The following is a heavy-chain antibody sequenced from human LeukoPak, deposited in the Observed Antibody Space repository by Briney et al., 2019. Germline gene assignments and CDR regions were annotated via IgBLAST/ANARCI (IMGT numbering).Heavy chain of an antibody. J-gene: IGHJ3*02. CDR1: GGSISSYY. D-gene: IGHD3-22*01. Sequence: SETLSLTRTVSGGSISSYYWSWIRQPPGKGLEWIGNIYYSGSTNYNPSLKSRVTISVDTSKYQFSLKLSSVTAADTAVYYCARHKRDYYDSSDDAFDIWGQGTMVTVSS. CDR3: ARHKRDYYDSSDDAFDI. V-gene: IGHV4-59*08. CDR2: IYYSGST.